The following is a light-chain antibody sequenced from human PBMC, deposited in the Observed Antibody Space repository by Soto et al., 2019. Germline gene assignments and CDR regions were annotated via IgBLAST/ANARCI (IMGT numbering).Light chain of an antibody. J-gene: IGKJ2*01. CDR2: GAY. Sequence: ENVFTQSPGTLSFSPGERATLSCRASRSVSSSYLAWFQQKPGQAPRLLIYGAYSRATDIPDRFTGSGSGTDFTLTISRLEPEDFAVYYCQQYGSSPYTFGQGTKVDIK. CDR3: QQYGSSPYT. CDR1: RSVSSSY. V-gene: IGKV3-20*01.